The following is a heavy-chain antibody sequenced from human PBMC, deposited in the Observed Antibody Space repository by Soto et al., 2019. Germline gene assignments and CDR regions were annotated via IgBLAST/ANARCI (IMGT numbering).Heavy chain of an antibody. CDR2: VGGSGDST. D-gene: IGHD2-15*01. V-gene: IGHV3-23*01. J-gene: IGHJ4*02. Sequence: EVQLLDSGGGLVQPGGSLRLSCAASGFTFSNYAMSWVRQAPGKGLEWVSGVGGSGDSTYYADSVKGRFTISRDNAKDTLYLQMNGLRAEDTAVSYCAKSPLGYCSGGSCCPPYYFDYRGEGTLVTVSS. CDR1: GFTFSNYA. CDR3: AKSPLGYCSGGSCCPPYYFDY.